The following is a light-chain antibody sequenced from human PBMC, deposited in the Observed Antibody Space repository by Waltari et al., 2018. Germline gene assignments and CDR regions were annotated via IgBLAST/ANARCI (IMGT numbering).Light chain of an antibody. CDR1: SSNIGAGYD. V-gene: IGLV1-40*01. Sequence: QSVLTQPPSVSGAPGQRVTISCTGSSSNIGAGYDVHWYQQLPGTAPKLLIYGNSNRPSGVPDRFLGSKSGTSASLAITGLQAEDEADYYCQSYDSSLSGSVFGGGTKLTVL. CDR3: QSYDSSLSGSV. J-gene: IGLJ2*01. CDR2: GNS.